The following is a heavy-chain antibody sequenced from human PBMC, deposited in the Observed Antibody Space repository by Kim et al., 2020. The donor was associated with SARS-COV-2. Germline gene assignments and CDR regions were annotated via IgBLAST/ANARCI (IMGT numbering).Heavy chain of an antibody. J-gene: IGHJ6*02. Sequence: SQTLSLTCAISGDSVSSNSAAWNWIRQSPSRGLEWLGRTFYKSKWYNDYAVSVRSRITINPDTSRNHFSLQLSSLIPEDTAVYFCARERIYTVRGIIMNYYGMDVWGQGTTVTVS. V-gene: IGHV6-1*01. CDR1: GDSVSSNSAA. D-gene: IGHD3-10*01. CDR2: TFYKSKWYN. CDR3: ARERIYTVRGIIMNYYGMDV.